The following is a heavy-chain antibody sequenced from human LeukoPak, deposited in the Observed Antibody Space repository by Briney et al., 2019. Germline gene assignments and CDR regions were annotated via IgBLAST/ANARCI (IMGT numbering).Heavy chain of an antibody. CDR3: ARLQLLSAAGTFDY. CDR1: GYNFSNYW. D-gene: IGHD6-13*01. Sequence: GESLKISCKTSGYNFSNYWIGWVRQMPGKGLEWMGIIYPGDSEIRYSPSFQGQVTFSADTSIDTAYVQWSSLEASDTAIYYCARLQLLSAAGTFDYWGQGALVTVSS. J-gene: IGHJ4*02. CDR2: IYPGDSEI. V-gene: IGHV5-51*01.